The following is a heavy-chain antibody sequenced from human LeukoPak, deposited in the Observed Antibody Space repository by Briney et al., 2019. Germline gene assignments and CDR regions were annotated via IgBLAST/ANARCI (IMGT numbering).Heavy chain of an antibody. D-gene: IGHD1-26*01. V-gene: IGHV3-21*01. Sequence: GGSLRLSCAASGLTVSSNFMTWVRLAPGKGLEWASSISSSSSCIYYADSVKGRFTISRDNAKNSLYLQMNSLRAEDTAVYYCASSPRGVGPQDYWGQGTLVTVSS. CDR3: ASSPRGVGPQDY. CDR1: GLTVSSNF. J-gene: IGHJ4*02. CDR2: ISSSSSCI.